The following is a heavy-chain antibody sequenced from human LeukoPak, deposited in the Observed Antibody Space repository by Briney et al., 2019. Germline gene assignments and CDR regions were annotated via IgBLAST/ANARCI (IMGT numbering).Heavy chain of an antibody. CDR1: GFTFSSYA. J-gene: IGHJ3*01. CDR2: ISGSGGST. D-gene: IGHD3-10*01. CDR3: AKDLSYGSGSYY. Sequence: GGSLRLSCAASGFTFSSYAMSWVRQAPGKGLEWDSAISGSGGSTYYADSVKGRFTISRDNSKNTLYLQMNSLRAEDTAVYYCAKDLSYGSGSYYWGQGTMVTVSS. V-gene: IGHV3-23*01.